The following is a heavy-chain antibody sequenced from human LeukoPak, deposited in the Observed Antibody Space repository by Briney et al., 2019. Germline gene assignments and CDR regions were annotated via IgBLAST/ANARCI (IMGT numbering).Heavy chain of an antibody. D-gene: IGHD6-13*01. CDR2: ISANGGRT. Sequence: VGSLRLSCSASGFIISNYAMHWVRQAPGKGLEYVSAISANGGRTYYADSVKGRFTISRDNSKNTLYLQMSSLRAEDTAIYHCVKDLYKGDSSSWYYFHYWGQGTLVTVSS. CDR1: GFIISNYA. J-gene: IGHJ4*02. CDR3: VKDLYKGDSSSWYYFHY. V-gene: IGHV3-64D*06.